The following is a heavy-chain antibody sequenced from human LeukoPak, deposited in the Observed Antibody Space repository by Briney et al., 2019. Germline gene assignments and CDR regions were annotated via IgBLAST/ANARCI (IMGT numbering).Heavy chain of an antibody. J-gene: IGHJ4*02. V-gene: IGHV3-21*01. CDR3: ASLRITMVRGGPRPGGLNY. D-gene: IGHD3-10*01. Sequence: PEGSLRLSCAASGFTFSSYGMHWVRQAPGKGLEWVSSISSSSSYIYYADSVKGRFTISRDNAKNSLYLQMNSLRAEDTAVYYCASLRITMVRGGPRPGGLNYWGQGTLVTVSS. CDR1: GFTFSSYG. CDR2: ISSSSSYI.